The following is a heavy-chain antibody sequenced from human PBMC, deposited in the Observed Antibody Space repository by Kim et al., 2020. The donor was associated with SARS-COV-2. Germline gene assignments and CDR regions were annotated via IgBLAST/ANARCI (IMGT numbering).Heavy chain of an antibody. V-gene: IGHV4-34*01. J-gene: IGHJ4*02. D-gene: IGHD1-20*01. CDR3: ARYNVPSRSYYFDF. Sequence: PSLKSRLTISVETSKNQFSLKLSSVTAADTAIYYCARYNVPSRSYYFDFWGQGSLVTVSS.